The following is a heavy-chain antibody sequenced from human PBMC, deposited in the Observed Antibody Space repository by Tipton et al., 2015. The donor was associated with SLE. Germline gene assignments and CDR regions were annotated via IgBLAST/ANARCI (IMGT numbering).Heavy chain of an antibody. V-gene: IGHV1-18*01. D-gene: IGHD4-17*01. Sequence: QLVQSGAEVKKPGASVKVSCKASGYTFTTYGISWVRQAPGQGLEWMGWISPYKGNTNYAQKVQGRVTMTTDTSTSTAYMELRSLRSVVTAVYCCSTVLTPGLYWCCELWGRGTLVPVSS. CDR2: ISPYKGNT. CDR3: STVLTPGLYWCCEL. CDR1: GYTFTTYG. J-gene: IGHJ2*01.